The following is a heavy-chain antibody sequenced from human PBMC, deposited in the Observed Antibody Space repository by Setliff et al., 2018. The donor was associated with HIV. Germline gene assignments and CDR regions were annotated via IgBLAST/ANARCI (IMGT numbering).Heavy chain of an antibody. CDR2: INAGNGNT. Sequence: ASVKVSCKASGYTFTSYAMHWVRQAPGQRLEWMGWINAGNGNTKYSQEFQGRVTITRDTSASTAYMELSSLRSDDMAVYYCARGPYSSGWYTLDYWGQGTLVTVSS. V-gene: IGHV1-3*03. CDR1: GYTFTSYA. J-gene: IGHJ4*02. D-gene: IGHD6-19*01. CDR3: ARGPYSSGWYTLDY.